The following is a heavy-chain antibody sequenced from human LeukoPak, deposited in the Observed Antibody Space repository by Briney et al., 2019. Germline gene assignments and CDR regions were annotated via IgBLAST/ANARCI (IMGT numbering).Heavy chain of an antibody. V-gene: IGHV4-59*12. J-gene: IGHJ2*01. Sequence: SETLSLTCTVSGGSISSYYWSWIRQPPGKGLEWIGYIYYSGSTNYNPSLKSRVTISVDKSKNQFSLKLSSVTAADTAVYYCASYVITMVRGVIITGYFDLWGRGTLVTVSS. CDR1: GGSISSYY. CDR3: ASYVITMVRGVIITGYFDL. D-gene: IGHD3-10*01. CDR2: IYYSGST.